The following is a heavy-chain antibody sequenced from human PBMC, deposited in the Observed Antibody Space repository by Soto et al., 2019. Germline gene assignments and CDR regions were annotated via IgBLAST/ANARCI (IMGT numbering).Heavy chain of an antibody. CDR2: IIPIFGTA. Sequence: QVQLVQSGAEVKKPGSSVKVSCKASGGTFSSYAISWVRQAPGQGLEWMGGIIPIFGTANYAQKFQGRVTITADESTRTAYMERSSLRSEDAAVYYGARDREPGRLLWLGRVGGYYYYGMDVWGQGTTVTVSS. J-gene: IGHJ6*02. V-gene: IGHV1-69*01. D-gene: IGHD3-10*01. CDR1: GGTFSSYA. CDR3: ARDREPGRLLWLGRVGGYYYYGMDV.